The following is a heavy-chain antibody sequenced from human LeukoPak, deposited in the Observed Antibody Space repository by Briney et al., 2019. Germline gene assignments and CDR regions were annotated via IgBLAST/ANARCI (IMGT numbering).Heavy chain of an antibody. Sequence: GGSLRLSCAASGFTFSTFGMHWVRQAPGKGLEWVSLIYSGGSTYSADSVKGRFTISRDNSKNTLHLQMNSLRAEDTAVYYCARDTDYYGSGRHGYFDHWGQGTLVTVSS. CDR3: ARDTDYYGSGRHGYFDH. J-gene: IGHJ1*01. D-gene: IGHD3-10*01. V-gene: IGHV3-66*01. CDR1: GFTFSTFG. CDR2: IYSGGST.